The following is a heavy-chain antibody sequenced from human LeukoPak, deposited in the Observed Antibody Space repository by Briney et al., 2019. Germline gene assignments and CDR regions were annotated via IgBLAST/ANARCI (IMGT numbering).Heavy chain of an antibody. CDR1: GGSISSSSYY. D-gene: IGHD2-2*01. Sequence: SETLFLTCTVSGGSISSSSYYWGWIRQPPGKGLEWIGSIYYSGSTYYNPSLKSRVTISVDTSKNQFSLKLSSVTAADTAVYYCASQDIVVVPAALRSYYYYYMDVWGKGTTVTVSS. CDR2: IYYSGST. J-gene: IGHJ6*03. V-gene: IGHV4-39*07. CDR3: ASQDIVVVPAALRSYYYYYMDV.